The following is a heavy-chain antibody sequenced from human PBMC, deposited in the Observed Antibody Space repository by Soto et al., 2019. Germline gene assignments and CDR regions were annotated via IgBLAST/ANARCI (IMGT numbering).Heavy chain of an antibody. V-gene: IGHV3-48*01. CDR2: ISSSSSTI. CDR3: SILQALYGSGSLDY. J-gene: IGHJ4*02. D-gene: IGHD3-10*01. CDR1: GFTFSSYS. Sequence: GGSLRLSCAASGFTFSSYSMNWVRQAPGKGLEWVSYISSSSSTIYYADSVKGRFTISRDNAKNSLYLQMNSLRAEDTAVYYCSILQALYGSGSLDYWGQGTLVPVSS.